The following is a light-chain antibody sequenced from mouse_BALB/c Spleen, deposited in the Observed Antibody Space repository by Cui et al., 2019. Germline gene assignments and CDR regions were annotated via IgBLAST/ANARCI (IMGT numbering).Light chain of an antibody. CDR1: SSVSSSY. V-gene: IGKV4-58*01. CDR3: QQWSGYPFT. CDR2: RTS. Sequence: ENVHTQYTAIMAASLGQKVTMTCSASSSVSSSYLHWYQQKSGASPKPLIHRTSNLASGVPARFSGSGSGTSYSLTISSVEAEDDATYYCQQWSGYPFTFGSGTKLEIK. J-gene: IGKJ4*01.